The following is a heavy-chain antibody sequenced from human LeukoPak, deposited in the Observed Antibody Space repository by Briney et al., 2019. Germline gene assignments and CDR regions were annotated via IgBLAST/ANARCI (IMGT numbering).Heavy chain of an antibody. CDR2: IRDSGDNT. CDR3: AKIASLVTFYWYFDL. Sequence: GGSLRLSCAASGFTFSSYSMNWVRQAPGKGLKWVSTIRDSGDNTYYADSVKGRFTISRDNSKNTLYLQMNSLTAEDTAVYYCAKIASLVTFYWYFDLWGRGTLVTVSS. J-gene: IGHJ2*01. D-gene: IGHD5-18*01. CDR1: GFTFSSYS. V-gene: IGHV3-23*01.